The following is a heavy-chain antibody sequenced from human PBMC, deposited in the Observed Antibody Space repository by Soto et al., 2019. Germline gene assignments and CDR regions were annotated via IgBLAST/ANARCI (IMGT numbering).Heavy chain of an antibody. D-gene: IGHD3-16*01. J-gene: IGHJ4*02. Sequence: QVQLVQSGGEVKKPGASVKVSCKASGYTFTYYAVTWVRQAPGQGLEWMGWISAYNGHTKYAQNLQGRLTLTTDTSTNTAYMELRSLSSDDTAVYYCARGALDFDYWGQGTLVTVSS. V-gene: IGHV1-18*01. CDR3: ARGALDFDY. CDR2: ISAYNGHT. CDR1: GYTFTYYA.